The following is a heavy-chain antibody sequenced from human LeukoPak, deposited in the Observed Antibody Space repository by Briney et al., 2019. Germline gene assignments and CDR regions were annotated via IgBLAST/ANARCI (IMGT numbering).Heavy chain of an antibody. CDR3: ASQSRQQQLVLPYYYGMDV. CDR1: GYTFTSYG. D-gene: IGHD6-13*01. V-gene: IGHV1-18*01. Sequence: ASVTVSCKASGYTFTSYGISWVRQAPGQGLEWMGWISAYNGNTNYAQKLQGRVTMTTDTSTSTAYMELRSLRSDDTAVYYCASQSRQQQLVLPYYYGMDVWGQGTTVTVSS. CDR2: ISAYNGNT. J-gene: IGHJ6*02.